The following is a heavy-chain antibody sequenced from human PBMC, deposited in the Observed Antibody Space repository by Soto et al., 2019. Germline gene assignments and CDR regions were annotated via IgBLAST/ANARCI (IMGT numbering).Heavy chain of an antibody. J-gene: IGHJ5*02. CDR2: ISSSGSTI. D-gene: IGHD6-13*01. V-gene: IGHV3-11*01. CDR1: GFTFSDYY. Sequence: KAGGSLRLSCAASGFTFSDYYMSWIRQAPGKGLEWVSYISSSGSTIYYADSVKGRFTISRDNAKNSLYLQMNSLRAEDTAVYYCARDSAGTSSWYENWFDPWGQGTLVTVSS. CDR3: ARDSAGTSSWYENWFDP.